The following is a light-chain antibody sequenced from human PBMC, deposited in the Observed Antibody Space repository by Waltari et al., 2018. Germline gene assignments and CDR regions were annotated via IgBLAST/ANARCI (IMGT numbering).Light chain of an antibody. CDR3: MQALQTGYT. Sequence: DIVMTQSQLSRPVTPGEPASISCRSSQSLLHSNGYNYLDWYLQTPGQSPQLLIYLGSNRASGVPDRFSGSGSGTDFTLKISRVEAEDVGVYYCMQALQTGYTFGQGTKLEIK. V-gene: IGKV2-28*01. J-gene: IGKJ2*01. CDR1: QSLLHSNGYNY. CDR2: LGS.